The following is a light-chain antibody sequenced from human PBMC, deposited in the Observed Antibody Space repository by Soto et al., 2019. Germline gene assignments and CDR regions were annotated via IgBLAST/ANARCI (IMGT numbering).Light chain of an antibody. CDR3: QQYNNWWT. CDR2: AAS. J-gene: IGKJ1*01. V-gene: IGKV1-33*01. CDR1: QDISSC. Sequence: DIQMTQSPSSLSASVGDRVTITCQASQDISSCLNWYQQKPGKAPNLLIYAASKLETGVPSRFSGSGSGTDFTLTISSLQADDFAVYYCQQYNNWWTFGQGTKVETK.